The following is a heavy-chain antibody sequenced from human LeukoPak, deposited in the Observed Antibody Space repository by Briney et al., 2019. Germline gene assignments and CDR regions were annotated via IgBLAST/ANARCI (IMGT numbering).Heavy chain of an antibody. D-gene: IGHD2-21*01. V-gene: IGHV3-21*01. CDR1: GFTFSSYS. Sequence: GGSLRLSCAASGFTFSSYSMNWVRQAPGKWLEWVSSISSSSSYIYYADSVKGRFTISRDNAKNSLYLQMNSLRAEDTAVYYCGGGGGVVVVFGSAFDIWGQGTMVTVSS. J-gene: IGHJ3*02. CDR3: GGGGGVVVVFGSAFDI. CDR2: ISSSSSYI.